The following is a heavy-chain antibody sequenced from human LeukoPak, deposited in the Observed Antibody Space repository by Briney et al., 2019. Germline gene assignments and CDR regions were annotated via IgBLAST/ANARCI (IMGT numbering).Heavy chain of an antibody. CDR2: IISDGSST. V-gene: IGHV3-74*01. Sequence: PGGSLRLSCTASGFTFSSSWMHWVRQAPGEGLVWVSRIISDGSSTSYADSVKGRFTISRDNAKNTLYLQMNSLRAEVTAVYYCARDSSFALFDYWGQGTLVTVSS. D-gene: IGHD2-2*01. CDR3: ARDSSFALFDY. CDR1: GFTFSSSW. J-gene: IGHJ4*02.